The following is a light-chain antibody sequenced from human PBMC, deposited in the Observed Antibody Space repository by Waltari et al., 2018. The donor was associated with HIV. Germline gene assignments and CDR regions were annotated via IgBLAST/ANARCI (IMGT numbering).Light chain of an antibody. Sequence: QTALTQPASVSWSPGQSITLSCTGTRRDVGAYHLFSWYQQHPGKAPRLIIYDVSERPAGVSNRFTGSKSGNTASLTISGLQAEDEADYYCCSYVSEIVPCVFGGGTKLTVL. J-gene: IGLJ3*02. V-gene: IGLV2-23*02. CDR2: DVS. CDR3: CSYVSEIVPCV. CDR1: RRDVGAYHL.